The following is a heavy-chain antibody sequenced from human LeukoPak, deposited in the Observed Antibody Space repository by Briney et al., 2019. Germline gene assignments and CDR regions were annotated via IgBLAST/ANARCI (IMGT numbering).Heavy chain of an antibody. D-gene: IGHD6-6*01. CDR1: GGSVRRGNYY. CDR2: IYTSGTT. CDR3: ARWSGSVTARNYYYYMDV. Sequence: SQTLSLTCTVSGGSVRRGNYYWAWIRQPAGSGLEWIGRIYTSGTTDYNPSLRTRVTISVDASRNQFSLNLSSVTAADTAVYYCARWSGSVTARNYYYYMDVWGEGTTVTVSS. J-gene: IGHJ6*03. V-gene: IGHV4-61*02.